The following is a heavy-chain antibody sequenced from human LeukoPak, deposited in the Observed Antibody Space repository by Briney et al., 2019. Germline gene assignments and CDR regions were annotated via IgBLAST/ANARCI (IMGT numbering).Heavy chain of an antibody. D-gene: IGHD2-2*01. CDR3: AKVYCSSPRCFLPFDY. V-gene: IGHV3-23*01. J-gene: IGHJ4*02. CDR2: IPYRAGKS. CDR1: GFTFKNFA. Sequence: GGSLRLSCSTSGFTFKNFALSWVRQAPGEGLEWVATIPYRAGKSYYADSVQGRFSISRDDSAKTVYLHLNSLRAGDTAIYYCAKVYCSSPRCFLPFDYWGQGTLVTVSS.